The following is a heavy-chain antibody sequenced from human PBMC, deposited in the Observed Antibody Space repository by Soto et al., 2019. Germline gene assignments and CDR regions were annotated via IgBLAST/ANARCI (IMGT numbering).Heavy chain of an antibody. V-gene: IGHV1-46*01. CDR1: GYTLTSYY. D-gene: IGHD2-8*01. CDR3: ARGISTNRYYYYYGMDF. CDR2: INPSGGIT. Sequence: XSVKVSCKASGYTLTSYYLHLVRQAPGQGPEWMGIINPSGGITNDAQKFQDRVTMTSDTSTSTVYMELSSLRSEDTAVYYCARGISTNRYYYYYGMDFWGQGTTVTVSS. J-gene: IGHJ6*02.